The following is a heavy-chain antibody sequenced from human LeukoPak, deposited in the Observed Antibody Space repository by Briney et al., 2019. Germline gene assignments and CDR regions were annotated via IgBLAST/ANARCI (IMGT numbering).Heavy chain of an antibody. D-gene: IGHD3-16*02. CDR2: IKEDGSEE. CDR3: ARTYDYAWGSSRAHYYFDY. V-gene: IGHV3-7*01. CDR1: GFTFSAYW. Sequence: QPGGSLRLSCAASGFTFSAYWMSWVRQAPGKGQEWVANIKEDGSEESFVDSVKGRFTISRDNAWNSLFLQMNSLRAEDTAVCYCARTYDYAWGSSRAHYYFDYWGQGSLVTVSS. J-gene: IGHJ4*02.